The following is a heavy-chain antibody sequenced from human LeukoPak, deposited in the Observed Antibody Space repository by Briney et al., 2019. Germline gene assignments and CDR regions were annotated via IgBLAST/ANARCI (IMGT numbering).Heavy chain of an antibody. Sequence: ASVKVSCKASGYTFTDYYIHWVRQAPGQGLEWMAWINPNSGGTNYAQKFQDRVTMTRDTSISTAYMEVSSLRSDDTAVYYCARDRGTTATTVFDFDYWGPGTVVTVSS. CDR1: GYTFTDYY. V-gene: IGHV1-2*02. CDR2: INPNSGGT. CDR3: ARDRGTTATTVFDFDY. J-gene: IGHJ4*02. D-gene: IGHD1-1*01.